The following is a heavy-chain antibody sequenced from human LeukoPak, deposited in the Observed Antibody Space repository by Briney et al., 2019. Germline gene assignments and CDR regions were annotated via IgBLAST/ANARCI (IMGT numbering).Heavy chain of an antibody. CDR2: ISGSGDST. CDR3: AKDSSSWYKVYYFDY. Sequence: GGSLGLSCAASGFTFSSYAMSWVRQAPGKGLEWVSAISGSGDSTYYADSVKGRFTISRDNSKNTLHLQMNSLRAEDTAVYYCAKDSSSWYKVYYFDYWGQGTLVTVSS. CDR1: GFTFSSYA. J-gene: IGHJ4*02. D-gene: IGHD6-13*01. V-gene: IGHV3-23*01.